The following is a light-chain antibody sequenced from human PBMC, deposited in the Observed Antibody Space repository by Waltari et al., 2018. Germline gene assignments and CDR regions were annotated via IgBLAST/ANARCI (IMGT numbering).Light chain of an antibody. CDR3: RQSLQTLWT. CDR1: QSLLQRNGKNY. J-gene: IGKJ1*01. Sequence: DIVVTQSPLSLPVTPGEPASISCRPSQSLLQRNGKNYLEWYLPKPEQSPQLLNYLGSTRASGVPDRFSGSVSGTDCTLRISRLEAEDVGVYYCRQSLQTLWTFGQGTKVEIK. CDR2: LGS. V-gene: IGKV2-28*01.